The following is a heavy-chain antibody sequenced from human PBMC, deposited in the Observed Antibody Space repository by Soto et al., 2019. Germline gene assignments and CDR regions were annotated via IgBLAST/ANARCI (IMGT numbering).Heavy chain of an antibody. V-gene: IGHV3-43D*03. D-gene: IGHD2-2*01. J-gene: IGHJ6*02. CDR3: AIDIAPMSSTGFGVVPAAMAYYYDGMDV. CDR1: GFTFDDYA. Sequence: GGSLRLSCAASGFTFDDYAMHWVRQAPGKGLEWVSLISWDGGSTYYADSVKGRFTISRDNSKNSLYLQMDSLRAEDPVLYYCAIDIAPMSSTGFGVVPAAMAYYYDGMDVWGQGTTVTVSS. CDR2: ISWDGGST.